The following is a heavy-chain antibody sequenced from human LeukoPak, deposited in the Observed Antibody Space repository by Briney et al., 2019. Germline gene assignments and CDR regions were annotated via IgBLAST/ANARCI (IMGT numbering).Heavy chain of an antibody. Sequence: SETLSLTCTVSGGSISSYYWSWIRQPPGKGLEWIGYVYYSGSTNYNPSLKSRVTISVDTSKNQFSLKLSSVTAADTAVYYCAREAAAGTVDYWGQGTLVTVSS. V-gene: IGHV4-59*01. D-gene: IGHD6-13*01. CDR2: VYYSGST. CDR1: GGSISSYY. J-gene: IGHJ4*02. CDR3: AREAAAGTVDY.